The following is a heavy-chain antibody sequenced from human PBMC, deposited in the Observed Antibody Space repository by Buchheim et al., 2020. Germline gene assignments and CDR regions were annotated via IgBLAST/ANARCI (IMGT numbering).Heavy chain of an antibody. J-gene: IGHJ4*02. D-gene: IGHD6-13*01. CDR3: AKDENLIAAAGFFDY. CDR1: GFPFRNYA. V-gene: IGHV3-23*01. CDR2: ISGSGGSA. Sequence: EVQLLESGGGLVQPGGSLRLSCAVSGFPFRNYAMNWVRQAPGKGLEWVSAISGSGGSAFYADSVKGRFTISRDNSKNTLYLQMNSLRADDTAIYFCAKDENLIAAAGFFDYWGQGTL.